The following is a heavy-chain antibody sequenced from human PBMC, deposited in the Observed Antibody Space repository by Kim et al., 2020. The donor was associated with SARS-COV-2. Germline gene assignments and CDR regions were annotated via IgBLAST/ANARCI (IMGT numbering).Heavy chain of an antibody. Sequence: GGSLRLSCAASGFTFSNYAMSWTRQAPGKGLGWVSTISASGLGTHYADSVRGRFTISRDNSKSTLFLQMSSLRVEDTAVYYCEASDFWGQGALVTVSS. V-gene: IGHV3-23*01. CDR3: EASDF. CDR1: GFTFSNYA. CDR2: ISASGLGT. J-gene: IGHJ4*02.